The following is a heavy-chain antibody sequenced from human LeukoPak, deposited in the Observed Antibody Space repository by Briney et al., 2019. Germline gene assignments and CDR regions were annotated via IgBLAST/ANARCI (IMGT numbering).Heavy chain of an antibody. J-gene: IGHJ4*02. CDR1: GYTFTGYY. V-gene: IGHV1-2*02. CDR2: INPNSGGT. D-gene: IGHD1-26*01. Sequence: ASMKVSCKASGYTFTGYYMHWVRQAPGQGLEWMGWINPNSGGTNYAQKFQGRVTMTRDTSTSTVYMELSSLRSEDTAVYYCARTGMSGSYYLDYWGQGTLVTVSS. CDR3: ARTGMSGSYYLDY.